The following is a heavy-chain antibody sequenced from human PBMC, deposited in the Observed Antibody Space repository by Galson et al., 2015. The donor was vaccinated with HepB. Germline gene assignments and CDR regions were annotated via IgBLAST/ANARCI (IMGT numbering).Heavy chain of an antibody. D-gene: IGHD5-18*01. J-gene: IGHJ4*02. CDR2: IKSKTDGGTT. CDR1: GFTFSNAW. CDR3: TTELRLRGGIQLWWEGY. Sequence: SLRLSCAASGFTFSNAWMSWVRQAPGKGLEWVGRIKSKTDGGTTDYAAPVKGRFTISRDDSKNTLYLQMNSLKTEDTAVYYCTTELRLRGGIQLWWEGYWGQGTLVTVSS. V-gene: IGHV3-15*01.